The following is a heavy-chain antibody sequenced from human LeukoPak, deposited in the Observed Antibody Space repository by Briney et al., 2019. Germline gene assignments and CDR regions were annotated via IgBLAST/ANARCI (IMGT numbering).Heavy chain of an antibody. CDR1: GGTFSSYA. D-gene: IGHD2-2*01. Sequence: SVKVSCKASGGTFSSYAISWVRQAPGQGLEWMGGIIPIFGTANYAQKFQGRVTITANKSTSTAYMELSSLRSEDTAVYYCARGYCSSTSCYATQYYFDYWGQGTLVTVSS. CDR3: ARGYCSSTSCYATQYYFDY. J-gene: IGHJ4*02. CDR2: IIPIFGTA. V-gene: IGHV1-69*06.